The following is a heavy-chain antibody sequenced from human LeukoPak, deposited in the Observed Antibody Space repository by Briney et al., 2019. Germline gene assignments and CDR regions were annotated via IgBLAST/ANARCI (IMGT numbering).Heavy chain of an antibody. V-gene: IGHV4-30-4*01. J-gene: IGHJ3*02. D-gene: IGHD4-23*01. CDR2: IYYIGNT. CDR1: GGSISSGDYY. CDR3: AREVETTVVTPGGNAFDI. Sequence: PSETLSLTCTVSGGSISSGDYYWSWIRQPPGKGLEWIGYIYYIGNTFYNPSLKSRVTISVDTSKNQFSLKLSSVTAADTAVYYCAREVETTVVTPGGNAFDIWGQGTMVTVSS.